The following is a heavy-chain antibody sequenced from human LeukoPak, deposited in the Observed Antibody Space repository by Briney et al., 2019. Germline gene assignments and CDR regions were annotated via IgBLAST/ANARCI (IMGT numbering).Heavy chain of an antibody. CDR1: GYTFTSYY. CDR3: ARDPYYYGSGLEGDGMDV. CDR2: INPSGGST. J-gene: IGHJ6*02. V-gene: IGHV1-46*01. Sequence: ASVKVSCKASGYTFTSYYMHWVRQAPGQGLEWMGIINPSGGSTSYAQKFQGRVTMTRDTSTSTVYMELSSLRSEDTAVYYCARDPYYYGSGLEGDGMDVWGQGTTVTVSS. D-gene: IGHD3-10*01.